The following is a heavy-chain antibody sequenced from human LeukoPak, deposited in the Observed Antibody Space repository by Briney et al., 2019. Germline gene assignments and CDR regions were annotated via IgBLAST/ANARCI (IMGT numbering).Heavy chain of an antibody. V-gene: IGHV3-30-3*01. CDR3: ARDRRESSIDN. J-gene: IGHJ4*02. D-gene: IGHD2-2*01. CDR2: ISYDGSNK. CDR1: GFTFSSYA. Sequence: PGRSLRLSCAASGFTFSSYAMHWVRQAPGKGLEWVAVISYDGSNKYYADSVKGRFTISRDNSKNTLYLQMNSLRAEDTAVYYCARDRRESSIDNWGQGTLVTVSS.